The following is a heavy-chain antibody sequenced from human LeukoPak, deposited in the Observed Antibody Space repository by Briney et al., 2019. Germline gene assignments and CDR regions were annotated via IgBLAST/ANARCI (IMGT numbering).Heavy chain of an antibody. V-gene: IGHV3-23*01. CDR1: GFTFTSYA. CDR3: AKTHPAWELLSGFDY. J-gene: IGHJ4*02. CDR2: ISGRGGST. D-gene: IGHD1-26*01. Sequence: PGGSLRLSCAASGFTFTSYAMSCVRQAPGKGLEWVSAISGRGGSTYYADSVKGRFTISRDNSKNTLYLQMNSLRAEDTAVYYCAKTHPAWELLSGFDYWGQGTLVTVSS.